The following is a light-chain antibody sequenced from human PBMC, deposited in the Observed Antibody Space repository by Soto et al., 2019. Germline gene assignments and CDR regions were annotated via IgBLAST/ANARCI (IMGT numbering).Light chain of an antibody. V-gene: IGLV1-36*01. CDR2: YDD. CDR1: SSNIGNNA. J-gene: IGLJ2*01. Sequence: QSVLTQPPSVSEAPRQRVTISCSGSSSNIGNNAVNWYQQLPGKAPKLLIYYDDLLPSGVSDRFSGSKSGTSASLAISGLQSGDEADYYCAAWDDSLNGAVVFGGGTKLTVL. CDR3: AAWDDSLNGAVV.